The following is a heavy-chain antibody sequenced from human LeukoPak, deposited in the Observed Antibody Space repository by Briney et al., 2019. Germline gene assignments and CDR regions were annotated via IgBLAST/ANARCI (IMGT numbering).Heavy chain of an antibody. D-gene: IGHD6-19*01. V-gene: IGHV4-39*02. CDR1: GGSISSYY. J-gene: IGHJ3*02. CDR3: ARDGDSSGWYLPNDAFDI. Sequence: SETLSLTCTVSGGSISSYYWGWIRQPPGKGLEWIGSIYYSGSTYYNPSLKSRVTISVDTSKNKFSLKLSSVTAADTAVYYCARDGDSSGWYLPNDAFDIWGQGTMVTVSS. CDR2: IYYSGST.